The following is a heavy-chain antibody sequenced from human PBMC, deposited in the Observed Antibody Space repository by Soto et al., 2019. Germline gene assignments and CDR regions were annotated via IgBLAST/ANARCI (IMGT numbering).Heavy chain of an antibody. D-gene: IGHD5-18*01. CDR1: GGSISSGGYY. CDR3: ARGSGYSYGRYYFDY. V-gene: IGHV4-31*03. CDR2: IYYSGST. Sequence: SETLSLTCTVSGGSISSGGYYWSWIRQHPGKGLEWIGYIYYSGSTYYNPSLKSRVTISVDTSKNQFSLKLSSVTAADTAVYYCARGSGYSYGRYYFDYWGQGTLVTVSS. J-gene: IGHJ4*02.